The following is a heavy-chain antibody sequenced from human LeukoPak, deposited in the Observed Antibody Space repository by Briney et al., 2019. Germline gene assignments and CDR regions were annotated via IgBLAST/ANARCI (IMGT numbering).Heavy chain of an antibody. CDR2: ISYDGSNK. D-gene: IGHD6-13*01. V-gene: IGHV3-30*04. CDR1: GSTLSSYA. CDR3: ASIAATGDYYGMDG. Sequence: GGSPRLSCAASGSTLSSYAMHWVRQAPGKGLEWGAVISYDGSNKYYADSVKGRFTIYRDNSKNTLYLQMNSLRAEDTAVYYCASIAATGDYYGMDGWGQGTTVTVS. J-gene: IGHJ6*02.